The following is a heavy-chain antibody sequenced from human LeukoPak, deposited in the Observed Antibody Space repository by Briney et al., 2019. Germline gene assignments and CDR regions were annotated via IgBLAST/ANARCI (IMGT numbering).Heavy chain of an antibody. Sequence: PGGSLRLSCAASGFTFHWVRQAPGKGLEWVSLISWDGSKTFYADSVKGRFTISRDNSKNALYLQMNSLRAEDTAVFYCAKGGARLHSYYFDYWGQGTLVTVSS. CDR3: AKGGARLHSYYFDY. J-gene: IGHJ4*02. CDR2: ISWDGSKT. CDR1: GFTF. V-gene: IGHV3-43*01. D-gene: IGHD1-26*01.